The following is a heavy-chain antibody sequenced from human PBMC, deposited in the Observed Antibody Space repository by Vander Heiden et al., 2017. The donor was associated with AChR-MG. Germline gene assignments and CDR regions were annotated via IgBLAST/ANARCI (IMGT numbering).Heavy chain of an antibody. CDR1: GYTFTSYA. CDR2: INAGNGNT. Sequence: QVQLVQSGAEVKKPGASVKVSCKASGYTFTSYAMHWVRQAPGQRLEWMGWINAGNGNTKYSQKLQGRVTITRDTSASTAYMELSSLRSEDTAVYYCARERYYYGSGSYPFDYWGQGTLVTVSS. CDR3: ARERYYYGSGSYPFDY. J-gene: IGHJ4*02. V-gene: IGHV1-3*01. D-gene: IGHD3-10*01.